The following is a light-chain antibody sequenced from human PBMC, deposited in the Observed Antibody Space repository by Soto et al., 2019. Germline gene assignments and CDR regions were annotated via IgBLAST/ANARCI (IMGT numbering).Light chain of an antibody. CDR2: DVT. V-gene: IGLV2-14*03. CDR3: SSQRTTSILV. J-gene: IGLJ2*01. Sequence: QSALTQPASVSGSPGQSITISCTGTSSEVGFYNYVSWYQQHPGKAPKLMIYDVTNRPSGVSNRFSGSKSGNTASLTISGLQAEDEADYYCSSQRTTSILVFGGGTKVTVL. CDR1: SSEVGFYNY.